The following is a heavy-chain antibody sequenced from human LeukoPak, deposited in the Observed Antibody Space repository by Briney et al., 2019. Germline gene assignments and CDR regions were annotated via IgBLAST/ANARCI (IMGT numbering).Heavy chain of an antibody. V-gene: IGHV3-23*01. D-gene: IGHD3-22*01. CDR2: ISGSGGST. Sequence: PGGSLRLSCAASGFTFSSYAMSWVRQAPGKGLEWVSAISGSGGSTYYADSVKGRFTVSRDDSKNTLYLQMNSLRAEDTAVYYCARVAYDSSEPRSDDAFDIWGQGTMVTISS. J-gene: IGHJ3*02. CDR3: ARVAYDSSEPRSDDAFDI. CDR1: GFTFSSYA.